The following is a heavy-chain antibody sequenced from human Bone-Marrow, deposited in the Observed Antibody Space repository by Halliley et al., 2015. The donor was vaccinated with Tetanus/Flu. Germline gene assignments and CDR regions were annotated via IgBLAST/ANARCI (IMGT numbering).Heavy chain of an antibody. D-gene: IGHD3-3*01. J-gene: IGHJ4*02. V-gene: IGHV4-59*01. CDR3: ARRDVLSGYLPFDY. CDR2: KHSSGSP. Sequence: WLASKHSSGSPPYNPSLKSRLFVSVDTSKNQFSLKLTSVTAADTAVYYCARRDVLSGYLPFDYWGQGTLVTVSS.